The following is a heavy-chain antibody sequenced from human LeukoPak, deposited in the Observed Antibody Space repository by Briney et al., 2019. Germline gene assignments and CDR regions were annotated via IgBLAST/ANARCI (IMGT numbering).Heavy chain of an antibody. Sequence: SQTLSLTCTVSGGSISSYYWNWIRQPPGKGLEWIGYIYYSGRTNYNPSLKSRVTISVDTSKNQFSLKLRSVTAADTAVYYCARDNPTMITPSEYWGQGTLVTVSP. V-gene: IGHV4-59*01. CDR3: ARDNPTMITPSEY. D-gene: IGHD3-16*01. CDR1: GGSISSYY. CDR2: IYYSGRT. J-gene: IGHJ4*02.